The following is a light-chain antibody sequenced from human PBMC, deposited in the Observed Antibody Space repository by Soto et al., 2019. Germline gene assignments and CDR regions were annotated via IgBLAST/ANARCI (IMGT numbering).Light chain of an antibody. V-gene: IGKV3-20*01. CDR3: QQYTTSPFT. J-gene: IGKJ3*01. CDR2: GAS. Sequence: EIVLTQSPGTLSLSPGERATLYCRASQSVGSNYLAWYQQKPGQAPRVLIYGASSRATGIPDRFSGSGSGADFTLTISRLEPEDFEVYYCQQYTTSPFTLPPGTKVDIK. CDR1: QSVGSNY.